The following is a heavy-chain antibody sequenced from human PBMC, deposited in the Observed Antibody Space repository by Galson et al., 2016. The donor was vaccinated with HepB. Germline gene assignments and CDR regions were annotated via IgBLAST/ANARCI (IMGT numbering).Heavy chain of an antibody. Sequence: SLRLSCAASGFTFSSYWMHWVRQAPGKGLMWVSRISTDGSSTRYADSVKGRFTISRDNAKNTLYLQMRSLRAEDLAMYFCARNPYSGPRYYYGLDVWGRGTMVTVSS. D-gene: IGHD4-23*01. CDR2: ISTDGSST. J-gene: IGHJ6*02. CDR1: GFTFSSYW. V-gene: IGHV3-74*01. CDR3: ARNPYSGPRYYYGLDV.